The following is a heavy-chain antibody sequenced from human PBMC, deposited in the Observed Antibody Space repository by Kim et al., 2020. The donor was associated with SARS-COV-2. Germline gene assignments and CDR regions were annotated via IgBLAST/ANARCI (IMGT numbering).Heavy chain of an antibody. Sequence: ASVKVSCKASGYTFTSYYMHWVRQAPGQGLEWMGIINPSGGSTSYAQKFQGRVTMTRDTSTSTVYMELSSLRSEDTAVYYCARVGIAAATHNWFDPWGQGTLVTVSS. CDR1: GYTFTSYY. J-gene: IGHJ5*02. CDR3: ARVGIAAATHNWFDP. D-gene: IGHD6-13*01. V-gene: IGHV1-46*01. CDR2: INPSGGST.